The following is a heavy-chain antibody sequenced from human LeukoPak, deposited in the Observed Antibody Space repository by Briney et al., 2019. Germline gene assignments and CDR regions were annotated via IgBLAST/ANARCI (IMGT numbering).Heavy chain of an antibody. D-gene: IGHD3-22*01. V-gene: IGHV3-9*01. CDR1: GFTFDDYA. CDR3: AKDSYYYDSSGYYQYFDY. CDR2: ISWNSGSI. Sequence: GGSLRLSCAASGFTFDDYAMHWVRQAPGKGLEWVSGISWNSGSIGYADSVKGRFTTSRDNAKNSLYLQMNSLRAEDTALYYCAKDSYYYDSSGYYQYFDYWGQGTLVTVSS. J-gene: IGHJ4*02.